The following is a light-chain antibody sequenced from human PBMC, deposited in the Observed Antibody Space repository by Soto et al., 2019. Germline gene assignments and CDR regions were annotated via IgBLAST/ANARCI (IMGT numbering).Light chain of an antibody. V-gene: IGKV3-11*01. CDR3: QQRSNWPPLYT. Sequence: EIALTQSPATLSLSPGERATLSCRASQSVSSYLAWYQQKPGQAPRLLIYDASNRATGIPARFSGSGSGTDFTLTISSLEPEDVAVYYCQQRSNWPPLYTFGQGTKLEIK. J-gene: IGKJ2*01. CDR2: DAS. CDR1: QSVSSY.